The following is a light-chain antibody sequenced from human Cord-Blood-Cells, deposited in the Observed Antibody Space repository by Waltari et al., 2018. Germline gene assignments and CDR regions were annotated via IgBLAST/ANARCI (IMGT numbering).Light chain of an antibody. CDR1: QSISIY. V-gene: IGKV1-39*01. CDR3: QQSYSTLA. J-gene: IGKJ4*01. Sequence: IQMTQSPSSISASVGYRVTITFRASQSISIYLTWYQQKPGKAPKLLIYAASSFQSGVPSRVRSSGAGTDFTLTISSLQPEDFATYSSQQSYSTLAFGGGTKVKIK. CDR2: AAS.